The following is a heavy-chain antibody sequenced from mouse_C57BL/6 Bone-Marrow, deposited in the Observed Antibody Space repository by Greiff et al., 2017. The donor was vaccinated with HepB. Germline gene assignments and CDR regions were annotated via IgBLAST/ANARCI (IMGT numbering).Heavy chain of an antibody. CDR1: GFTFSSYG. J-gene: IGHJ2*01. V-gene: IGHV5-6*02. CDR2: ISSGGSYT. Sequence: EVKLMESGGDLVKPGGSLKLSCAASGFTFSSYGMSWVRQTPDKRLEWVATISSGGSYTYYPDSVKGRFTISRDNAKNTLYLQMSSLKSEDTAMYYCARRGVVAEDYWGQGTTLTVSS. D-gene: IGHD1-1*01. CDR3: ARRGVVAEDY.